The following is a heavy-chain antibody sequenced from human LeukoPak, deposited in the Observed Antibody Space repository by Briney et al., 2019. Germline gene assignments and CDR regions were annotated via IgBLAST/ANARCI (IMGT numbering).Heavy chain of an antibody. D-gene: IGHD6-19*01. CDR1: GFTFNTYD. Sequence: PGGSLRLSCAVSGFTFNTYDMNWVRQAPGKGLEWVSAINAGATRTYYADSVKGRFTISRDNSKNTLYLQMNSLRAEDTAVYYCAKVPPLAVAGTPGDAFDIWGQGTMVTVSS. J-gene: IGHJ3*02. CDR2: INAGATRT. V-gene: IGHV3-23*01. CDR3: AKVPPLAVAGTPGDAFDI.